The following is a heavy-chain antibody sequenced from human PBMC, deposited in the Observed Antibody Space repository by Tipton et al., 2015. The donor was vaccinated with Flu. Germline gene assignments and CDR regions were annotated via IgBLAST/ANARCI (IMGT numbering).Heavy chain of an antibody. J-gene: IGHJ4*02. CDR1: GGSFSGYY. CDR3: ARLYYYDSS. CDR2: INHSGST. V-gene: IGHV4-34*01. D-gene: IGHD3-22*01. Sequence: LRLSCAVYGGSFSGYYWSWIRQPPGKGLEWIGEINHSGSTNYNPSLKSRVTISVDTSKNQFSLKLSSVTAADTAVYYCARLYYYDSSWGQGTLVTVSS.